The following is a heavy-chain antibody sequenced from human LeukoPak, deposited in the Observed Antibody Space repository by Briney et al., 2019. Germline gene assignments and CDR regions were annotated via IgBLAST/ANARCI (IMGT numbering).Heavy chain of an antibody. Sequence: GGSLRLSCAASGFTFSSHSMNWVRQAPGKGLEWVSSISSSSNYIYYADSVKGRFTISRDNAKNSLYLQMNGLRAEDTAVYYCARGPSSYFYMDVWGKGTTVTISS. J-gene: IGHJ6*03. CDR1: GFTFSSHS. V-gene: IGHV3-21*01. CDR2: ISSSSNYI. CDR3: ARGPSSYFYMDV.